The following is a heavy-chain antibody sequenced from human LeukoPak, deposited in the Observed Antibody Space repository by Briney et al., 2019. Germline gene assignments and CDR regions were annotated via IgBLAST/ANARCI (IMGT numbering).Heavy chain of an antibody. Sequence: GGSLRLSCAASGFTFSSYWMGWVRQAPGKGLEWVSAISGSGGSTYYADSVKGRFTISRDNSKNTLYLQMNSLRAEDTAVYYCATPQVSYGYEIDYWGQGTLVTVSS. CDR3: ATPQVSYGYEIDY. D-gene: IGHD5-18*01. J-gene: IGHJ4*02. CDR2: ISGSGGST. V-gene: IGHV3-23*01. CDR1: GFTFSSYW.